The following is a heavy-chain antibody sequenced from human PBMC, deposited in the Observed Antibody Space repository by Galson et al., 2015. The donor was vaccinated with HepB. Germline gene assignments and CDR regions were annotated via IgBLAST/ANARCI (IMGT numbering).Heavy chain of an antibody. CDR1: GFTFSSYS. CDR2: ISSSSSTI. J-gene: IGHJ6*02. CDR3: ARDLRLSSSWYDYYYYYGMDV. D-gene: IGHD6-13*01. V-gene: IGHV3-48*01. Sequence: SLRLSCAASGFTFSSYSMNWVRQAPGKGLEWVSYISSSSSTIYYADSVKGRFTISRDNSKNTLYLQMNSLRAEDTAVYYCARDLRLSSSWYDYYYYYGMDVWGQGTTVTVSS.